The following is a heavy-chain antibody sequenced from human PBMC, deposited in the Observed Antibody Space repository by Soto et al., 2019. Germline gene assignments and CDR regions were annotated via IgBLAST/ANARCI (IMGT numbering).Heavy chain of an antibody. Sequence: PSETLSLTCTVSGGSISSGGYYWSWIRQHPGKGLEWIGYIYYSGSTYYNPSLKSRVTISVDTSKNQFSLKLSSVTAADTAVYYCARDNARGYSYGYDYWGQGTLVTVSS. V-gene: IGHV4-31*03. D-gene: IGHD5-18*01. CDR1: GGSISSGGYY. CDR2: IYYSGST. J-gene: IGHJ4*02. CDR3: ARDNARGYSYGYDY.